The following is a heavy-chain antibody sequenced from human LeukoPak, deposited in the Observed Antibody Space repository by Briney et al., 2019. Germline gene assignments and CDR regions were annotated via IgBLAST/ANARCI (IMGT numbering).Heavy chain of an antibody. CDR1: GFIFSNAC. Sequence: PGGSLRLSCAASGFIFSNACLTWFRQAPGKGLEWVGRIKSKKDGEITDYAAPVKGRFTISRDDSKDTLYLQMNSLKTEDTAVYYCSTGGGVLRFLGGQGTLVTVSS. D-gene: IGHD3-3*01. CDR2: IKSKKDGEIT. CDR3: STGGGVLRFL. J-gene: IGHJ4*02. V-gene: IGHV3-15*01.